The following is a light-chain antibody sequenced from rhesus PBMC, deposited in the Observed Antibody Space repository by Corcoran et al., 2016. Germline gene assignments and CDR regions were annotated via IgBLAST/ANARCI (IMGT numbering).Light chain of an antibody. CDR3: QQYSSSPFT. V-gene: IGKV1-22*01. Sequence: DIQMTQSPSSLSASVGDTVTITCRASQSISSWLAWYQQKPGKAPKLLIYEASTLEIGVPSRFSGSGSGTDFTLTISSLQSEDFATYYCQQYSSSPFTFGPGTKLDIK. J-gene: IGKJ3*01. CDR1: QSISSW. CDR2: EAS.